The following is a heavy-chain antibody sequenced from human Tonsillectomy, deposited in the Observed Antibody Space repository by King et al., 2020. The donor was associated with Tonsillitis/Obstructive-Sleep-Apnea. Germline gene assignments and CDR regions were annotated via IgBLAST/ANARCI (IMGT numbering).Heavy chain of an antibody. CDR3: ARINEGDGRPEAGYGY. D-gene: IGHD6-13*01. CDR2: INTNTGNP. Sequence: QLVQSGSELKKPGASVTVSCKASGYTFTTYAMNWVRQAPGQGLEWMGWINTNTGNPTYAPGLTGRFVFSLDTSVSTAYLQISSLRAEDSALYYCARINEGDGRPEAGYGYWGQGTLVTVSS. CDR1: GYTFTTYA. V-gene: IGHV7-4-1*02. J-gene: IGHJ4*02.